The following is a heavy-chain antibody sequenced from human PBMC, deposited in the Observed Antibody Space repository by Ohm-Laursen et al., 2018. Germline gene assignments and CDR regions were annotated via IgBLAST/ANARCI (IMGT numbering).Heavy chain of an antibody. J-gene: IGHJ4*02. D-gene: IGHD3/OR15-3a*01. CDR3: ARDRDWAIDY. CDR1: GSTFSDHG. V-gene: IGHV3-48*02. Sequence: SLRLSCAASGSTFSDHGMNWVRKAPGTGLEWLSYINAYKNDLFYADSVKGRFTISRDNAENLLYLQMDRLRDDDTAVYYCARDRDWAIDYWGQGTLVTVSS. CDR2: INAYKNDL.